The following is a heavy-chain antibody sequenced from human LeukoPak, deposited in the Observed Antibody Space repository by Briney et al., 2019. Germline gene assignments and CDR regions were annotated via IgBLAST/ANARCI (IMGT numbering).Heavy chain of an antibody. CDR2: INPSGGST. CDR3: ASSYYGSGSRPSYFDY. CDR1: GYTFTSYY. Sequence: GASVKVSCKASGYTFTSYYMHWVRQAPGQGLEWMGIINPSGGSTSYAQKFQGRVTMTRDMSTSTVYMELSSLRSEDTAVYYCASSYYGSGSRPSYFDYWGQGTLVTVSS. V-gene: IGHV1-46*01. D-gene: IGHD3-10*01. J-gene: IGHJ4*02.